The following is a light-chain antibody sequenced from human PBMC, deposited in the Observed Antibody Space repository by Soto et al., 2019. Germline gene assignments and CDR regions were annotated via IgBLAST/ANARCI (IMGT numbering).Light chain of an antibody. J-gene: IGKJ4*01. CDR2: DAS. CDR1: QSVTKF. CDR3: QQRSSWPLT. V-gene: IGKV3-11*01. Sequence: EIVLTQSPATLSLSPGERATLSCRASQSVTKFLAWYQHKPGQAPRLLIYDASNRATGIPARFSGSGSGTDVTLTISGLEPEDFALYYCQQRSSWPLTFGGGTKVEIK.